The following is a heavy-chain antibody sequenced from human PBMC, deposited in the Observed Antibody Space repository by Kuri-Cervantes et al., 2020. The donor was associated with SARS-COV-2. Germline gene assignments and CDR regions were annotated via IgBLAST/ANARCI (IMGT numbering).Heavy chain of an antibody. CDR3: AREPRLGYLDY. CDR1: GGSISSHY. Sequence: ESLKISCTVSGGSISSHYWSWIRQPPGKGLEWIGYIYHSGSTNYNPSLKSRVTISIDTSKNQFSLKVSSVTAADTAVYYCAREPRLGYLDYWGRGTLVTVSS. D-gene: IGHD6-25*01. J-gene: IGHJ4*02. CDR2: IYHSGST. V-gene: IGHV4-59*11.